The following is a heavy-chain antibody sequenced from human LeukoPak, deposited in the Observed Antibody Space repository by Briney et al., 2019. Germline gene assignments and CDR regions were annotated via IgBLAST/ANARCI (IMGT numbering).Heavy chain of an antibody. V-gene: IGHV3-30*02. D-gene: IGHD6-13*01. CDR3: AKPPTGYSSSWYLGYFDY. CDR1: GFTFSSYG. J-gene: IGHJ4*02. CDR2: IRYDGSNK. Sequence: GGSLRLSCAASGFTFSSYGMHWVRQAPGKGLEWVAFIRYDGSNKYYADSVKGRFTISRDNSKNTLYLQMNSLRAEDTAVYYCAKPPTGYSSSWYLGYFDYWGQGTLVTASS.